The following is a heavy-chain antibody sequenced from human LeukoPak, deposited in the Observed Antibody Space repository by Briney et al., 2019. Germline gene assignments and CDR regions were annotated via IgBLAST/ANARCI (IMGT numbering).Heavy chain of an antibody. D-gene: IGHD6-13*01. Sequence: ASVKVSCKASGGTFSSYAISWVRQAPGQGLEWMGRIIPIFGTANYARKFQGRVTITTDESTSTAYMELSSLRSEDTAVYYCARSSSWLHGFDYWGQGTLVTVSS. J-gene: IGHJ4*02. CDR2: IIPIFGTA. V-gene: IGHV1-69*05. CDR1: GGTFSSYA. CDR3: ARSSSWLHGFDY.